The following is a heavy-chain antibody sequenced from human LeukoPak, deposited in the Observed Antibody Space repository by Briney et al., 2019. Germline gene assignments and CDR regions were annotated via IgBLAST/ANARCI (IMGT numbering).Heavy chain of an antibody. Sequence: SETLSLTCTVSGGSISSSSYYWGWIRQPPGKGLEWIGSIYYSGSTYYNPSLKSRVTISVDTSKNQFSLKLSSVTAADTAVYYCARIVVEGQYDILTKDFDIWGQGTMVTVSS. CDR2: IYYSGST. D-gene: IGHD3-9*01. CDR1: GGSISSSSYY. CDR3: ARIVVEGQYDILTKDFDI. V-gene: IGHV4-39*01. J-gene: IGHJ3*02.